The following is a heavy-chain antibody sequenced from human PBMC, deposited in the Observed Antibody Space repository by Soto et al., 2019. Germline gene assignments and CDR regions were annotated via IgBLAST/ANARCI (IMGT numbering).Heavy chain of an antibody. V-gene: IGHV4-4*02. CDR2: IYHSGST. D-gene: IGHD1-26*01. CDR3: ARREIQGPIDY. J-gene: IGHJ4*02. CDR1: GGSISSSNW. Sequence: PSETLSLTCAVSGGSISSSNWWSWVRQPPGKGLEWIGEIYHSGSTNYNPSLKSRVTISVDKSKNQFSLKLTSVTAVDTAVYYCARREIQGPIDYWGQGTLVTVS.